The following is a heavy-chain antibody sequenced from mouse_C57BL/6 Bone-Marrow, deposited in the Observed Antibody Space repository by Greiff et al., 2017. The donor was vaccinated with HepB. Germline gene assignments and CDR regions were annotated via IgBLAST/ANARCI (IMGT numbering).Heavy chain of an antibody. CDR1: GYAFSSSW. J-gene: IGHJ1*03. D-gene: IGHD1-1*01. CDR2: IYPGDGDT. V-gene: IGHV1-82*01. CDR3: ARSSTTVVATGYFDV. Sequence: QVQLQQSGPELVKPGASVKISCKASGYAFSSSWMNWVKQRPGKGLEWIGRIYPGDGDTNYNGKFKGKATLTADKSSSTAYMQLSSLTSEDSAVYFCARSSTTVVATGYFDVWGTGTTVTVSS.